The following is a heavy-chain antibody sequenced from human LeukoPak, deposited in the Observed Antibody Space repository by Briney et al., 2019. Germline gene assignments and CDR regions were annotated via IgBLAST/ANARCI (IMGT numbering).Heavy chain of an antibody. CDR1: GGSFSGYY. CDR2: IYHSGTT. V-gene: IGHV4-34*01. Sequence: PSETLSLTCAVYGGSFSGYYWSWIRQPPGKGLEWIGSIYHSGTTYYNPSLKSRVTISVDTSKNQFSLKLSSVTAADTAVYYCARGVTHESWFDPWGQGTLVTVSS. J-gene: IGHJ5*02. D-gene: IGHD5-18*01. CDR3: ARGVTHESWFDP.